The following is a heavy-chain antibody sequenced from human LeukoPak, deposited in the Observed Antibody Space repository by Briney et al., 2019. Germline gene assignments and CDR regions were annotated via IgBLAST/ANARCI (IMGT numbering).Heavy chain of an antibody. D-gene: IGHD3-22*01. CDR1: GGSISSGDYY. CDR3: ARLYYYDSSGYYRS. CDR2: IYYSGST. V-gene: IGHV4-30-4*01. J-gene: IGHJ4*02. Sequence: PSETLSLTCTVSGGSISSGDYYWSWIRQPPGKGLEWVGYIYYSGSTYYNPSLKSRVTISVDTSKNQFSLKLSSVTAADTAVYYCARLYYYDSSGYYRSWGQGTLVTVSS.